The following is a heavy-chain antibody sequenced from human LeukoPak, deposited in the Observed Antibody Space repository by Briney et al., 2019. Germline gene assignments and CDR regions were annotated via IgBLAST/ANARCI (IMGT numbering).Heavy chain of an antibody. J-gene: IGHJ4*02. Sequence: GSLRLSCAASGFTFSSYGMHWVRQAPGKGLEWVAFIRYDGSNKYYADSVKGRFTISRDNSKNTLYLQMNSLRAEDTAVYYCAREAMVTTWPFDYWGQGTLVTVSS. CDR1: GFTFSSYG. V-gene: IGHV3-30*02. D-gene: IGHD4-17*01. CDR3: AREAMVTTWPFDY. CDR2: IRYDGSNK.